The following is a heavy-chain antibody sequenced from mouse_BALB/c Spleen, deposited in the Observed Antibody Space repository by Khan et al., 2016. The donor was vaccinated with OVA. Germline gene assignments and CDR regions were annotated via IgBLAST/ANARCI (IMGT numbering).Heavy chain of an antibody. J-gene: IGHJ2*01. D-gene: IGHD1-3*01. V-gene: IGHV2-9*02. CDR1: GFSLTSYG. CDR3: AKLEDI. Sequence: QVQLKQSGPGLVAPSQSLSITCTVSGFSLTSYGVHWVRQPSGKGMEWLGVIWVGGSTNYNSALMSRLSFSKDNSKSQVFLKKNSLKSDATAMYDYAKLEDIWGQGTTLTVSS. CDR2: IWVGGST.